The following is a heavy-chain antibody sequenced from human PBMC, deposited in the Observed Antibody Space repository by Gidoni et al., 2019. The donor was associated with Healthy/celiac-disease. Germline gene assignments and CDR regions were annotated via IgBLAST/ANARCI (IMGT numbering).Heavy chain of an antibody. J-gene: IGHJ3*02. CDR2: IFSNDEN. V-gene: IGHV2-26*01. Sequence: QVTLKESGPVLVKHTEPLPPTCTVSGPAPSKASTGVSWIRQPPGKALEWLAHIFSNDENSYSSSLKSRLTISKDSTKSQVVLTRTNMDPVDTATYYCARAEEYSSSWYPFDIWGQGTMVTVSS. CDR3: ARAEEYSSSWYPFDI. CDR1: GPAPSKASTG. D-gene: IGHD6-13*01.